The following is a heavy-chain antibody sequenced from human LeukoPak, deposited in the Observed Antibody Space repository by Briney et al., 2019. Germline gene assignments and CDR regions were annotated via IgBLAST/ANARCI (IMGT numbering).Heavy chain of an antibody. V-gene: IGHV3-21*04. CDR1: GFTFSSYS. J-gene: IGHJ4*02. CDR3: ARVSSTTWYLDY. D-gene: IGHD6-13*01. Sequence: PGGSLRLSCAASGFTFSSYSMNWVRQAPGKGLEWVSSISSSSSYIYYADSVKGRFTISRDNAKNSLYLQMNSLRAEDTAVYYCARVSSTTWYLDYWGQGTLVTVSS. CDR2: ISSSSSYI.